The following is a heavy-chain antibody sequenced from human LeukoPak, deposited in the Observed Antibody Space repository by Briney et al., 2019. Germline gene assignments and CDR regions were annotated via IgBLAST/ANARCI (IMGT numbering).Heavy chain of an antibody. D-gene: IGHD3-22*01. Sequence: PGGSLRLSCAATGFTSVNNAMSRVRQAPGKGLEWVSAIRGSGGSTYYADSVKGRITRSRDNSKKTLHLQMNSLRAGDTAIYYCAKAVAYSNGYHEYPNYVDYWGQGNLVTVSS. J-gene: IGHJ4*02. V-gene: IGHV3-23*01. CDR1: GFTSVNNA. CDR3: AKAVAYSNGYHEYPNYVDY. CDR2: IRGSGGST.